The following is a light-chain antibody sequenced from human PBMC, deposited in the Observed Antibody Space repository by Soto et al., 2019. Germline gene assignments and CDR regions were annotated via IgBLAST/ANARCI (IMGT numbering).Light chain of an antibody. Sequence: EIVLTQSPGTLSLSPGERTTLSCRASQSVSSNYLAWYQQKPGQAPRLLIYGTSSRATGTPDRFSGSGSGTDFTLTINSLEPEDFAVYYCQQYVNSPITFGQGTRLEIK. V-gene: IGKV3-20*01. CDR2: GTS. CDR3: QQYVNSPIT. CDR1: QSVSSNY. J-gene: IGKJ5*01.